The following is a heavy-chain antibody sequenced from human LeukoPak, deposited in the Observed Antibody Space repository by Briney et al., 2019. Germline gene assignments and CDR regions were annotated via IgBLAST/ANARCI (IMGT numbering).Heavy chain of an antibody. CDR1: GFSFSNYG. V-gene: IGHV3-33*01. J-gene: IGHJ4*02. CDR2: IWYDGSNK. Sequence: GGSLRLSCAASGFSFSNYGMHWVRQAPGKGLEWVAVIWYDGSNKYYADSVKGRFTISRDNSKNTLYLQMNSLRAEDTAVYYCARARNDYDTSSFSALDYWGQGTLVTVSS. D-gene: IGHD3-22*01. CDR3: ARARNDYDTSSFSALDY.